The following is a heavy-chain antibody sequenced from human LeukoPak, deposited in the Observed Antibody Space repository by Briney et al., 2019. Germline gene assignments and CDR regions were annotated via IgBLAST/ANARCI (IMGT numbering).Heavy chain of an antibody. CDR1: GFTFNNFW. CDR2: IDRFGSGT. J-gene: IGHJ4*02. V-gene: IGHV3-74*03. D-gene: IGHD3-10*01. CDR3: ARDYHGSGSYFFDS. Sequence: PGGSLRLSCVASGFTFNNFWMYWVRQTPGKGLMWVSRIDRFGSGTTYADSVKGRFTISRDSARNTVYLQMSGLRVDDAAVYFCARDYHGSGSYFFDSWGQGSLVTVSS.